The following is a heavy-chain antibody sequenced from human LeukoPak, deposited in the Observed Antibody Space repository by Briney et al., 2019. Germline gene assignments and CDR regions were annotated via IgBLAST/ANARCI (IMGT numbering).Heavy chain of an antibody. J-gene: IGHJ5*02. CDR2: IYYSGST. CDR3: ASRITIFERGPAAPFXP. CDR1: GGSISSSSYY. V-gene: IGHV4-39*01. D-gene: IGHD3-9*01. Sequence: TSETLSLTCTVSGGSISSSSYYWGWIRQPPGKGLEWIGSIYYSGSTYYNPSLNSRVTISVDTPKNQFSLKLSSVTAADTAVYYCASRITIFERGPAAPFXPWGQGTPVTVSS.